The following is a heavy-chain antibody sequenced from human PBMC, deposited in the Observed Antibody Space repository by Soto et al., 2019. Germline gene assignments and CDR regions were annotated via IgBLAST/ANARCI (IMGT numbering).Heavy chain of an antibody. CDR2: ISGSGVST. CDR1: GFTFSSYA. D-gene: IGHD4-17*01. Sequence: GGSLRLSCAASGFTFSSYAMSWVRQAPGKGLEWVSGISGSGVSTYYADSVKGRFTISRDNSNNTLYLQMNSLRAEDTAVYYCAKRLTTTYHYAMDVWGQGTTVTVSS. V-gene: IGHV3-23*01. CDR3: AKRLTTTYHYAMDV. J-gene: IGHJ6*02.